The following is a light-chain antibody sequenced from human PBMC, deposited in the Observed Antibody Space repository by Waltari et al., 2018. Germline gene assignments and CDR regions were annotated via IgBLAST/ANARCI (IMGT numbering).Light chain of an antibody. CDR2: GFS. CDR1: SSDVGAYNH. J-gene: IGLJ3*02. Sequence: QSALTQPRSVSGSPGQSVTISCTGTSSDVGAYNHVSWYQQQPGKAPKLMIYGFSKRPAGVPDRFSGSKSGNTAALTISGLQSEDEGDYYCCSYAGTYTVRVFGGGTKVTVL. V-gene: IGLV2-11*01. CDR3: CSYAGTYTVRV.